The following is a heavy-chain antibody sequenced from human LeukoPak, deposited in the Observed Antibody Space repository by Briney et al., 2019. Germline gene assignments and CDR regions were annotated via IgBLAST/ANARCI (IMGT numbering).Heavy chain of an antibody. Sequence: ASVKVSRKASGYTFTGYYMHWVRQAPGQGLEWMGWINPNSGGTNYAQKFQGRVTMTRDTSISTVYMELSRLRSDDTAVYYCARSDLYYYDSSAIWGQGTMVTVSS. J-gene: IGHJ3*02. CDR2: INPNSGGT. V-gene: IGHV1-2*02. CDR3: ARSDLYYYDSSAI. D-gene: IGHD3-22*01. CDR1: GYTFTGYY.